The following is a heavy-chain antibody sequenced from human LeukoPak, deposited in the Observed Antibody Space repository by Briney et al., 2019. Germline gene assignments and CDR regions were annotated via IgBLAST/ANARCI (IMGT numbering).Heavy chain of an antibody. CDR1: GLSFSQYR. J-gene: IGHJ4*02. V-gene: IGHV3-48*04. CDR2: ISGSSSVI. D-gene: IGHD3-10*01. Sequence: GGSLRLSCVVSGLSFSQYRMNWVRQAPGKGPEWISDISGSSSVINYADSVKGRFTVSRDNDKNSLSLQMNSLRAEDTAVYYCATSDRPGFGSHDYWGQGTLVTVSS. CDR3: ATSDRPGFGSHDY.